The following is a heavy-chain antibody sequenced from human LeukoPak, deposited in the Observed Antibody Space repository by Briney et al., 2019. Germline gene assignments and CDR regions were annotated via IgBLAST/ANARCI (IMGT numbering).Heavy chain of an antibody. D-gene: IGHD6-13*01. CDR2: IGTAGDT. Sequence: GGSLRLSCAASGFTFSSYDMHWVRQATGKGLEWVSAIGTAGDTYYPGSVKGRFTISRENAKNSLYLQMNSLRAGDTAVYYCARGSKQLVQDYYYYGMDVWGQGTTVTVSS. J-gene: IGHJ6*02. V-gene: IGHV3-13*01. CDR3: ARGSKQLVQDYYYYGMDV. CDR1: GFTFSSYD.